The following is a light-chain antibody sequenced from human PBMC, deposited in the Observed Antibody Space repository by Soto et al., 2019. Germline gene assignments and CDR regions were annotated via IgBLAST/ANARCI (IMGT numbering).Light chain of an antibody. CDR1: ESVSSN. J-gene: IGKJ1*01. CDR3: QQYNNWPRT. Sequence: EIDMTQSPATLSVSPGETATLSCRASESVSSNLVWYQQKPGQAPRLLIYGSSTRATGIPARFSDSGSGTAFTLTISSLQPEDVALYYCQQYNNWPRTFGQGTKVDIK. V-gene: IGKV3D-15*01. CDR2: GSS.